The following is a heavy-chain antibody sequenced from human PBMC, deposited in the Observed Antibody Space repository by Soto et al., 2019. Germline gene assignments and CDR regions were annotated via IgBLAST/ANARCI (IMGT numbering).Heavy chain of an antibody. D-gene: IGHD3-9*01. CDR3: ATNILNGYYYYGMDV. CDR2: IYPGDSDT. J-gene: IGHJ6*02. CDR1: GYSFTSYL. V-gene: IGHV5-51*01. Sequence: XESLKISCKGSGYSFTSYLIGLVRQMPGKGLEWMGIIYPGDSDTRYSPSFQGQVTISADKSISTAYLQWSSLKASDTAMYYCATNILNGYYYYGMDVWGQGTTVTVSS.